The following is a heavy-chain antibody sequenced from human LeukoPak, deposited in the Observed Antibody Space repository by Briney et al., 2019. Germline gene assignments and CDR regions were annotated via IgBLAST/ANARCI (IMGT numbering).Heavy chain of an antibody. V-gene: IGHV1-18*01. CDR1: GYTFTSYG. D-gene: IGHD1-14*01. Sequence: ASVKVSCKASGYTFTSYGISWVRQAPGQGLEWMGWISAYNGNTNYAQKLQGRVTMTTDTSTSTAYMELRSLRSDDTAVYYCARDGRPSKRRSPGDYWGQGTLVTVSS. CDR2: ISAYNGNT. CDR3: ARDGRPSKRRSPGDY. J-gene: IGHJ4*02.